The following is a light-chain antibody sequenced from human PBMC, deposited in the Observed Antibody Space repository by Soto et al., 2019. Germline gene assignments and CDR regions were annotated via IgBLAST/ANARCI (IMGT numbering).Light chain of an antibody. CDR1: TGAVTGGHY. Sequence: QAVVTQEPSLTVSPGGTVSLTCGSSTGAVTGGHYSYWFQLKPGQAPRTLVYDTSNKHSWTPARFSGSLLGGKAALTLSGAQPEDEAEYYCLLSYSGARVFGGGTKLTVL. CDR2: DTS. CDR3: LLSYSGARV. V-gene: IGLV7-46*01. J-gene: IGLJ2*01.